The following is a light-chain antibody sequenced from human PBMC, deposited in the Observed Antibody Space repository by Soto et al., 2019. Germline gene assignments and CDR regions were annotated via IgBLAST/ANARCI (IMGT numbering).Light chain of an antibody. CDR3: AAWEDRLNGPV. V-gene: IGLV1-44*01. CDR2: SSN. Sequence: QSVLTQPPSASGTPGQRVTISCSGSRSNIGTSTVSWYQQLPGTAPKLLIYSSNQRPSGVPDRFSGSKSGTSASLAISRLQSEDEADYYCAAWEDRLNGPVFGGGTQLTVL. CDR1: RSNIGTST. J-gene: IGLJ2*01.